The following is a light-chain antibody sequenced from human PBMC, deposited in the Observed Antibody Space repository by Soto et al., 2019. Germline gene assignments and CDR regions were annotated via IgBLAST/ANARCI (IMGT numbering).Light chain of an antibody. V-gene: IGKV1-33*01. CDR1: QDISDS. Sequence: DIQMTQSPSSLSASIGDRVTITCQASQDISDSLNWDQQKSGKAPKLLMYDVSNLEPGVPSRLSGRRSGTDFTFTISGLQPEDFATYFCQQYHSLPLTFGGGT. CDR3: QQYHSLPLT. CDR2: DVS. J-gene: IGKJ4*01.